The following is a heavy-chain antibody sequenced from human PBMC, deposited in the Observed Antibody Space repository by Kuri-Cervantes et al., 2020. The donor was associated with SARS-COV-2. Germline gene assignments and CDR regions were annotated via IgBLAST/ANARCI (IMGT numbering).Heavy chain of an antibody. CDR2: IRDEGSNK. CDR3: AREDSSGWKRGFAY. CDR1: GFTFSSYG. D-gene: IGHD6-19*01. J-gene: IGHJ4*02. Sequence: GGSLRLSCAASGFTFSSYGMHWVRQAPGKGLEWVAVIRDEGSNKYYADSVKGRFNISRDNSKNTLYLQMNSLRAEDTAVYYCAREDSSGWKRGFAYWGQGTLVTVSS. V-gene: IGHV3-33*01.